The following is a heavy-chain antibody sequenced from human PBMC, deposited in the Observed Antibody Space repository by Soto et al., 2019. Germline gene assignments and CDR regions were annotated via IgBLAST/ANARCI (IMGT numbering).Heavy chain of an antibody. CDR2: INPNSGGT. D-gene: IGHD6-13*01. CDR3: ASGGAAADDAFDI. V-gene: IGHV1-2*04. Sequence: ASVKVSCKASGYTFTGYYMHWVRQAPGQGLEWMGWINPNSGGTKYAQKFQGWVTMTRDTSISPAYMELSRLRSDATAVYYCASGGAAADDAFDIWGQGTMVTVSS. J-gene: IGHJ3*02. CDR1: GYTFTGYY.